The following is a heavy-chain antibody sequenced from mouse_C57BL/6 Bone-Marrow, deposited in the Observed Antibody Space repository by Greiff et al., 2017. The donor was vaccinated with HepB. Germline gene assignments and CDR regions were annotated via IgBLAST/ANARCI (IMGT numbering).Heavy chain of an antibody. Sequence: QVQLQQPGAELVKPGASVKLSCKASGYTFTSYWMHWVKQRPGQGLEWIGMIHPNSGSTNYNEKFKSKATLTVDKSSSTAYMQLSSLTSEDSAVYYCARWGVAPYWYFDVWGTGTTVTVSS. CDR3: ARWGVAPYWYFDV. J-gene: IGHJ1*03. D-gene: IGHD1-1*01. CDR2: IHPNSGST. CDR1: GYTFTSYW. V-gene: IGHV1-64*01.